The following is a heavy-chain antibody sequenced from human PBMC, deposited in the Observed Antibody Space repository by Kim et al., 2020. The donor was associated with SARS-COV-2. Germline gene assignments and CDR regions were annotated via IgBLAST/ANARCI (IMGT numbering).Heavy chain of an antibody. CDR3: ARDLSASGWYVHFDL. J-gene: IGHJ4*02. Sequence: AQKLRGRVTMTTDTSTNTAYMDLGSLRSDDTAVYFCARDLSASGWYVHFDLWGQGTLVAVSS. V-gene: IGHV1-18*01. D-gene: IGHD6-19*01.